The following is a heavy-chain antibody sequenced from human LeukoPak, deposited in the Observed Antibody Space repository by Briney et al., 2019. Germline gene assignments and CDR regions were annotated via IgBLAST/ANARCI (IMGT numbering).Heavy chain of an antibody. J-gene: IGHJ6*02. D-gene: IGHD6-6*01. CDR1: GFTFSSYA. CDR3: ANSYSSSARGNYYYGMDV. Sequence: GGSLRLSCAASGFTFSSYAMSWVRQAPGKGLEWVSAISGSGGSTYYADSVEGRFTISRDNSKNTLYLQMNSLRAEDTAVYYCANSYSSSARGNYYYGMDVWGQGTTVTVSS. CDR2: ISGSGGST. V-gene: IGHV3-23*01.